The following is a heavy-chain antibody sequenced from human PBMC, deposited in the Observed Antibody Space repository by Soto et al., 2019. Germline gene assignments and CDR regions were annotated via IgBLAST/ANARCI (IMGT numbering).Heavy chain of an antibody. Sequence: EVQLVESGGGLVKPGGSLRLSCAASGFTFSKAWMNWVRQAPGKGLEWVGRIKSKIDGGTTDYAAPVKGRFTISRDDSKNTLYLQMNSLKTEDTAVYYCTTDVDDTVLLPALDYDYYGMDVWGQGTTVTVSS. V-gene: IGHV3-15*07. J-gene: IGHJ6*02. D-gene: IGHD2-2*01. CDR3: TTDVDDTVLLPALDYDYYGMDV. CDR1: GFTFSKAW. CDR2: IKSKIDGGTT.